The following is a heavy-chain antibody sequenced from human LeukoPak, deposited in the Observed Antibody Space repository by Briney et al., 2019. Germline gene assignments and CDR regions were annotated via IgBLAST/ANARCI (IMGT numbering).Heavy chain of an antibody. CDR3: ARVIVGATSGDY. D-gene: IGHD1-26*01. CDR2: IIVYNGNT. Sequence: ASVKVSCKASGYTFTNYGVNWVRQAPGQGLEWMGWIIVYNGNTNYAQKLQGRVTMTTDTSTSTAYMELRSLRSDDTAVYYCARVIVGATSGDYWGQGTLVTVSS. J-gene: IGHJ4*02. CDR1: GYTFTNYG. V-gene: IGHV1-18*01.